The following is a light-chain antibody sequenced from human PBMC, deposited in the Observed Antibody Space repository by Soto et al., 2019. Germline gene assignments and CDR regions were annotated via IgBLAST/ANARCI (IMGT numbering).Light chain of an antibody. J-gene: IGKJ4*01. CDR3: QQYVTSPLT. CDR1: QSVSSN. CDR2: AAS. Sequence: EIVMTQSPATLSVSPGERATLSCRASQSVSSNLAWYQQKPGQAPRLLIYAASTRATGIPDRVSGSGSGTDFTLTISRLEPEDFAVYYCQQYVTSPLTFGGGTKVDIK. V-gene: IGKV3-20*01.